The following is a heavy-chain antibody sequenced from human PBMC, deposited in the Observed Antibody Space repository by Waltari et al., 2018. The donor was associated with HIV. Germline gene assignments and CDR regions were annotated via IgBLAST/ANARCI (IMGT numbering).Heavy chain of an antibody. CDR3: ARDDLYVDTAMTVVDTAMVTVY. D-gene: IGHD5-18*01. CDR1: GFTFSSYS. J-gene: IGHJ4*02. V-gene: IGHV3-21*01. CDR2: ISSSSSYI. Sequence: EVQLVESGGGLVKPGGSLRLSCAASGFTFSSYSMNWVRQAPGKGLEWVSSISSSSSYIYYADSVKGRFTISRDNAKNSLYLQMNSLRAEDTAVYYCARDDLYVDTAMTVVDTAMVTVYWGQGTLVTVSS.